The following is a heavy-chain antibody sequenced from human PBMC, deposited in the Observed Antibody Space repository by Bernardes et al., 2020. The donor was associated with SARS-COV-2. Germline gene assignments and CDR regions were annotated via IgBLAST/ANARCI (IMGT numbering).Heavy chain of an antibody. J-gene: IGHJ6*02. CDR3: AKITERPGAYDSWSPYYYYGMDV. D-gene: IGHD3-3*01. CDR1: GFTFSSYA. CDR2: ISGSGCST. V-gene: IGHV3-23*01. Sequence: GSLRLSCAASGFTFSSYAMSWVRQAPGKGLEWVSAISGSGCSTYYADSLKGRVTISRDNSKNTLYLQMNSLRAEDTAVYYCAKITERPGAYDSWSPYYYYGMDVWGQGTTVTVSS.